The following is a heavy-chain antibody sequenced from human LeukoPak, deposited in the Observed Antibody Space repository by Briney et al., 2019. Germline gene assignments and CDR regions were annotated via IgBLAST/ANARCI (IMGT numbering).Heavy chain of an antibody. CDR2: INPNSGGT. V-gene: IGHV1-2*02. D-gene: IGHD3-10*01. CDR3: ASDPTSWFGESKNWFDP. Sequence: GASVKVSCEASGYTFTGYYMHWVRQAPGQGLEWMGWINPNSGGTNYAQKFQGRVTMTRDTSISTAYMELSRLRSDDTAVYYCASDPTSWFGESKNWFDPWGQGTLVTVSS. CDR1: GYTFTGYY. J-gene: IGHJ5*02.